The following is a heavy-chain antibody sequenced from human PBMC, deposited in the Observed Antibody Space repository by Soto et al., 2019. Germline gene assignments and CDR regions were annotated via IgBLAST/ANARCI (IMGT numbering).Heavy chain of an antibody. J-gene: IGHJ4*02. D-gene: IGHD2-21*02. CDR3: TTLGGIVVVTAIRVNDY. V-gene: IGHV3-15*01. CDR1: GFTLSNAW. Sequence: GGSLILSCAASGFTLSNAWMSWVRQAPGKGLEWVGRIKSKTDGGTTDYAAPVKGRFTISRDDSKNTLYLQMNSLKTEDTAVYYCTTLGGIVVVTAIRVNDYWGQGTLVTVSS. CDR2: IKSKTDGGTT.